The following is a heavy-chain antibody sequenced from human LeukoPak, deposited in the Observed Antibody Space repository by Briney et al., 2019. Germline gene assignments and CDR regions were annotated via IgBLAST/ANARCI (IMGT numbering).Heavy chain of an antibody. CDR3: AKDLLRAMVIKDWFDP. Sequence: PGGSLRLSCAASGFTFSSYGMHWVRQAPGKGLEWVTFIRYDGSNKYYADSVKGRFTISRDNSKNTLYLQMNSLRAEDTAVYYCAKDLLRAMVIKDWFDPWGQGTLVTVST. CDR2: IRYDGSNK. V-gene: IGHV3-30*02. D-gene: IGHD5-18*01. CDR1: GFTFSSYG. J-gene: IGHJ5*02.